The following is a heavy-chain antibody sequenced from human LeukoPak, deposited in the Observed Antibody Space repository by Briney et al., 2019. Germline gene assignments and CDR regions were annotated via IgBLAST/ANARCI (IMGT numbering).Heavy chain of an antibody. D-gene: IGHD5-12*01. CDR1: GFTSSSYA. CDR3: ARARPSMWIDY. Sequence: PGGSLRLSCAASGFTSSSYAMYWVRQAPGKGLEWVAVISYDGSDKFYADSVKGRFTISRDSSKNTLYLQMNSLRPEDTAVYYCARARPSMWIDYWGRGTLVTVSS. V-gene: IGHV3-30*04. J-gene: IGHJ4*02. CDR2: ISYDGSDK.